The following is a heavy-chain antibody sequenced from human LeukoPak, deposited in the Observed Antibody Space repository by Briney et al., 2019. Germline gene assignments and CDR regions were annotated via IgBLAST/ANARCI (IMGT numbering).Heavy chain of an antibody. CDR1: GGTFSSYA. Sequence: GASVKVSCKASGGTFSSYAISWVRQAPGQGLEWMGRIIPILGIANYAQKFQGRVTITADKSTSTAYMELSSLRSEDTAVYYCARPSTSDAFDIWGQGTMVTVSS. CDR2: IIPILGIA. V-gene: IGHV1-69*04. J-gene: IGHJ3*02. CDR3: ARPSTSDAFDI.